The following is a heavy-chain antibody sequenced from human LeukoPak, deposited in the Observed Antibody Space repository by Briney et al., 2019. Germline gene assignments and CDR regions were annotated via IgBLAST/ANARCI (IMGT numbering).Heavy chain of an antibody. J-gene: IGHJ4*02. D-gene: IGHD6-25*01. CDR1: GSSISSDYY. CDR2: ISHGGST. Sequence: SETLSLTCAVSGSSISSDYYWGWIRQPPGKGLEWIGSISHGGSTYYSPSLRSRVAISVDTSKNQFSLKLTSVTAADTAVYYCAGRAARFFDYWGQGILVTVSS. V-gene: IGHV4-38-2*01. CDR3: AGRAARFFDY.